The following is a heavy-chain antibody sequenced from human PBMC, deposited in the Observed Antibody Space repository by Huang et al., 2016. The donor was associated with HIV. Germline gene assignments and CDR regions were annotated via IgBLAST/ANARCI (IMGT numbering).Heavy chain of an antibody. CDR2: ISYDGNKK. D-gene: IGHD6-19*01. J-gene: IGHJ6*02. Sequence: QVQLVESGGGVVQPGRSLRLSCAASGFSFSNNGIHWVRQAPGKGVEWVAVISYDGNKKYYADSVKGRFTISRDNSNNTLFLKMNSLRAEDTAVYYCGKDWTGSSGWFTLHYYYYGMDVWGQGTTVTVSS. CDR1: GFSFSNNG. CDR3: GKDWTGSSGWFTLHYYYYGMDV. V-gene: IGHV3-30*18.